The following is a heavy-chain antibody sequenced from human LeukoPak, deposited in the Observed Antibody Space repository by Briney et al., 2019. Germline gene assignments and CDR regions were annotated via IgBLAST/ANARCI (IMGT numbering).Heavy chain of an antibody. CDR2: ISSTASTI. CDR3: ARDVTYYGADWFDP. Sequence: GSLRLSCAASGFTSSSYGMNWVRQAPGKGLEWVSYISSTASTIYYADSVKGRFTISRDNAKNSLFLQMNSLRAEDTAVYYCARDVTYYGADWFDPWGQGTLVTVSS. D-gene: IGHD4-17*01. CDR1: GFTSSSYG. J-gene: IGHJ5*02. V-gene: IGHV3-48*04.